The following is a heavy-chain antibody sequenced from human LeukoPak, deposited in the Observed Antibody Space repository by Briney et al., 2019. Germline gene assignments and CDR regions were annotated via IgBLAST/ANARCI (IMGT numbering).Heavy chain of an antibody. CDR2: IKQDGSEK. CDR1: GFTFDDYA. Sequence: GGSLRLSCAASGFTFDDYAMHWVRQAPGKGLEWVANIKQDGSEKYYVDSVKGRFTISRDNAKNSLYLQMNSLRDEDTAVYYCARAPQPHSCNGGSCYWRWGQGTLVTVSS. V-gene: IGHV3-7*05. D-gene: IGHD2-15*01. CDR3: ARAPQPHSCNGGSCYWR. J-gene: IGHJ1*01.